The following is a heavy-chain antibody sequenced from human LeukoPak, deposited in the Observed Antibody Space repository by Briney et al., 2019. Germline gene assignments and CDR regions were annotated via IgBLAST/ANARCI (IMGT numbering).Heavy chain of an antibody. Sequence: PETLSLTCNVSGGSLTTHYWSWVRQSPDKGLEWIGQVYHTGSTHYNPSLRSRFTISVDTSKNKVFLTLTSVTAADTAVYYCAREGRWGMKYYFGSWGPGTRVIVSS. CDR1: GGSLTTHY. CDR2: VYHTGST. CDR3: AREGRWGMKYYFGS. J-gene: IGHJ4*02. D-gene: IGHD4-23*01. V-gene: IGHV4-59*11.